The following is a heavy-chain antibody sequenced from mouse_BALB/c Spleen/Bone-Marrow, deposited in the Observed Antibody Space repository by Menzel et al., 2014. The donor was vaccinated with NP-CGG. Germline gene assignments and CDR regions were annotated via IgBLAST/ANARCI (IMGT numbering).Heavy chain of an antibody. J-gene: IGHJ1*01. CDR3: AREDGLWYFDV. Sequence: VQVVESGAELMKPGASVKISRKATGYTFSSYWIEWVKQRPGHGLEWIGEILPGSGSTNYNEKFKGKATFTADTSSNTAYMQLSSLTSEDSAVYYCAREDGLWYFDVGGAGTTVTVSS. D-gene: IGHD1-1*01. CDR1: GYTFSSYW. CDR2: ILPGSGST. V-gene: IGHV1-9*01.